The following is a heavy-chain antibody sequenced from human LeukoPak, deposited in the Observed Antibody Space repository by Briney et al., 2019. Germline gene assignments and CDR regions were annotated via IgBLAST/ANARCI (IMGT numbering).Heavy chain of an antibody. J-gene: IGHJ3*02. CDR3: TRQVPARGYSYGSHAFDI. CDR1: GFTFSGSA. V-gene: IGHV3-73*01. Sequence: GGSLRLSCAASGFTFSGSAMHWVRQASGKGLEWVGRIRSKANSYATAYAASVKGRFTISRDDSKNTAYLQMNSLKTEDTAVYYCTRQVPARGYSYGSHAFDIWGQGTMVTVSS. CDR2: IRSKANSYAT. D-gene: IGHD5-18*01.